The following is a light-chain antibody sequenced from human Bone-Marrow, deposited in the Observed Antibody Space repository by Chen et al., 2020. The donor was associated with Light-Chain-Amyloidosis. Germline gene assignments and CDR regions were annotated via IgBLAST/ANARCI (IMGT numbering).Light chain of an antibody. Sequence: AIQMTQSPSSLSASVGDRVTITCRASEDIRNELGWYQQKPGKAPKLLIYGSSNLQGGVPSRFSGSGYGTDFTLTIISLQPEDLATYFCLQDNDYPRTFGQGTRVEVK. CDR3: LQDNDYPRT. CDR1: EDIRNE. J-gene: IGKJ1*01. V-gene: IGKV1-6*01. CDR2: GSS.